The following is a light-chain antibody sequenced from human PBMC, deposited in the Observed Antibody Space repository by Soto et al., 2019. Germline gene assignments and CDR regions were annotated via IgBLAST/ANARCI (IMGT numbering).Light chain of an antibody. CDR1: SRDIGGYDF. CDR2: NVN. V-gene: IGLV2-8*01. CDR3: SSYSATNICV. J-gene: IGLJ1*01. Sequence: QSALTQPPSASGSPGQAVTISCTGTSRDIGGYDFVSWYQVRPGEAPQLIIYNVNGRPSGVPRRFSGSKSGNTASLTVSGLQAVDEADYYCSSYSATNICVFGTGTKGT.